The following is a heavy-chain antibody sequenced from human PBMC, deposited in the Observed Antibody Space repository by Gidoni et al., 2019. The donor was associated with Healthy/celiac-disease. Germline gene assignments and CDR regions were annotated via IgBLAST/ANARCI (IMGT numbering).Heavy chain of an antibody. Sequence: QVQLVQSGAEVKEPGSSVKVSCKASGGHFSSYDIRWVRQAPRPGLEWNGGIIPILGIAHYAPKFPGRVTITADKSTSTAYMELSSLRSEDTAWYYCAREDVVVVPAENYYYYYGMDVWGQGTTVTVSS. CDR2: IIPILGIA. D-gene: IGHD2-2*01. J-gene: IGHJ6*02. V-gene: IGHV1-69*10. CDR3: AREDVVVVPAENYYYYYGMDV. CDR1: GGHFSSYD.